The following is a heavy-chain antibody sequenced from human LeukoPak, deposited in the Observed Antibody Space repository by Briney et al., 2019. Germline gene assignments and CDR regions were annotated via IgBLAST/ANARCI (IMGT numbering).Heavy chain of an antibody. D-gene: IGHD3-3*01. CDR3: ARRYDFWSGYYPCYYYFEY. CDR1: GVSICSYY. CDR2: IYYSGST. Sequence: TSETLFLTCTVSGVSICSYYWSWIRQPPGKGLEWIGYIYYSGSTNYNPSLKSRVTISVDTSNHQFSLKLSSVTAADTAVYYCARRYDFWSGYYPCYYYFEYWGQGTLVTVSS. V-gene: IGHV4-59*08. J-gene: IGHJ4*02.